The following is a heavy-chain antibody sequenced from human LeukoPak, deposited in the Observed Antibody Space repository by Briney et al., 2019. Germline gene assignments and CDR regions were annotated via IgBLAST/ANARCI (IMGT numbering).Heavy chain of an antibody. D-gene: IGHD2-15*01. V-gene: IGHV3-23*01. CDR2: ISGSGVTT. J-gene: IGHJ6*03. CDR1: GFTFSSYA. Sequence: GGSLRLSCAASGFTFSSYAMSWVPQAPGKGLEWVSGISGSGVTTYSVDSVKGRFTISRDNSKNTLYLQMNSLRAEDTAVYYCAKGLVVVAATHYMDVWGTGTTVTVSS. CDR3: AKGLVVVAATHYMDV.